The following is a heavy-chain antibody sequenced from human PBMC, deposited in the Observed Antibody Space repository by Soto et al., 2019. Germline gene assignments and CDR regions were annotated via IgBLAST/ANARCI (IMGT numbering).Heavy chain of an antibody. CDR1: GGMFYSSA. CDR2: IVPMNGSP. J-gene: IGHJ4*02. V-gene: IGHV1-69*13. D-gene: IGHD2-2*01. CDR3: SFAPIWTYQLXRY. Sequence: FSVQVSCQASGGMFYSSAINWVRQAPGQGLEWMVGIVPMNGSPKYAQDFLGRVTISADASATTAYMDLSGLKSEDTAVYYCSFAPIWTYQLXRYWGRGPQVTXS.